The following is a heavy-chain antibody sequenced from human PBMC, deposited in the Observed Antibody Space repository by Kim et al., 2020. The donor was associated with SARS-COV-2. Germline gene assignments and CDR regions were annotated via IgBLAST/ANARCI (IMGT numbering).Heavy chain of an antibody. J-gene: IGHJ4*02. V-gene: IGHV4-39*01. D-gene: IGHD2-2*01. Sequence: NPSLKSRVTISVATSRNQFSLKLSSVTAADAAVYYCARHSRIVVVAAAILAWGQGTLVTVSS. CDR3: ARHSRIVVVAAAILA.